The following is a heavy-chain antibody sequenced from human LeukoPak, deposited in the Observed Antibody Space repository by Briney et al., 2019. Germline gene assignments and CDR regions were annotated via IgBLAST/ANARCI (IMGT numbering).Heavy chain of an antibody. CDR1: GYSFTTYW. J-gene: IGHJ3*02. D-gene: IGHD5-18*01. CDR2: IYPGDSDT. CDR3: ARPGEEGTAMGLRAFDI. V-gene: IGHV5-51*01. Sequence: GESLKISCKGSGYSFTTYWIGWVRQMPGKGLEWMGIIYPGDSDTRYSPSFQGQVTISADKSISTAYLQWSSLKASDTAMYYCARPGEEGTAMGLRAFDIWGQGTMVTVSS.